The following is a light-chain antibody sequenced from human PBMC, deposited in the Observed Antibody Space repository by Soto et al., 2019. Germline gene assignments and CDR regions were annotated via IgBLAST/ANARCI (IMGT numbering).Light chain of an antibody. CDR2: EVS. CDR1: SSDVGRYNL. V-gene: IGLV2-23*02. Sequence: QSALTQPASVSGSPGQSITISCTGTSSDVGRYNLVSWYQQHPGKAPKLMIYEVSERPSGVSNRFSGSKSGNTASLTISGFQAEDEADYYCCSYAGSSTFYVFGTGTKVTVL. CDR3: CSYAGSSTFYV. J-gene: IGLJ1*01.